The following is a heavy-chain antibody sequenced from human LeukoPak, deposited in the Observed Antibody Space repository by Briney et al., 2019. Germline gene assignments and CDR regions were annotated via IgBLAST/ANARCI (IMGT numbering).Heavy chain of an antibody. D-gene: IGHD6-19*01. CDR1: GFTVSSNY. V-gene: IGHV3-53*01. CDR2: IYSGGST. J-gene: IGHJ4*02. CDR3: ARDLYSSGWYSDY. Sequence: SGGSLRLSCAASGFTVSSNYMSWVRQAPGKGLEWVSVIYSGGSTYYADSVKGRFTISRDNAKNSLYLQMNSLRAEDTAVYYCARDLYSSGWYSDYWGQGTLVTVSS.